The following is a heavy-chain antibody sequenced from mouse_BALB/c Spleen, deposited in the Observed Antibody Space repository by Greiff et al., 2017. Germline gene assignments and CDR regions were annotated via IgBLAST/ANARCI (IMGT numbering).Heavy chain of an antibody. Sequence: EVQLQESGPELEKPGASVKISCKASGYSFTGYNMNWVKQSNGKSLEWIGRINPYNGATSYNQNFKDKASLTVDKSSSTAYMELHSLTSEDSAVYYCARWDYRYEYFDVWGAGTTVTVSS. CDR2: INPYNGAT. J-gene: IGHJ1*01. V-gene: IGHV1-39*01. CDR3: ARWDYRYEYFDV. D-gene: IGHD2-14*01. CDR1: GYSFTGYN.